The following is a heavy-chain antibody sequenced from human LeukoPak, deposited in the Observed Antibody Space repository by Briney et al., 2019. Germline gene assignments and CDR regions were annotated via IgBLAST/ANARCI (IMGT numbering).Heavy chain of an antibody. CDR2: IWYDGSNK. CDR3: AREAAAGIGIDY. Sequence: GRSLRLSCAASGFTFSSYGMHWVRQAPGKGLEWVADIWYDGSNKYYADSVKGRFTISRDNSKNTLYLQMNSLRAEDTAVYYCAREAAAGIGIDYWGQGTLVTVSS. J-gene: IGHJ4*02. CDR1: GFTFSSYG. D-gene: IGHD6-13*01. V-gene: IGHV3-33*08.